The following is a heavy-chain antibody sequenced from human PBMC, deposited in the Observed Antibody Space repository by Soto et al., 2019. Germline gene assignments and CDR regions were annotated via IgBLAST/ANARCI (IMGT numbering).Heavy chain of an antibody. CDR3: ARLSKGYCSDTSCYSWLDT. CDR1: GYKFTAYY. J-gene: IGHJ5*02. CDR2: INPGSGAT. Sequence: AASVKVSCKASGYKFTAYYMHWVRQAPGQGLEWMGWINPGSGATSYAQTFQGRVTMTRDTSINTVYMEVTSLRPDDTAVYYCARLSKGYCSDTSCYSWLDTWGQGTLVPVSS. D-gene: IGHD2-2*01. V-gene: IGHV1-2*02.